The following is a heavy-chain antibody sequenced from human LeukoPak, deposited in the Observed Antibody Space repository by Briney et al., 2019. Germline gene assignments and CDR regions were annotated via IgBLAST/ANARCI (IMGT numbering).Heavy chain of an antibody. CDR3: ARTPRLQWLSLYYFDY. Sequence: GGSLRLSCAASGFTFSSYWMHWVRHAPGKGLVWVSRINSDGSSTSYADSVKGRFTISRDNAKNTLYLQMNSLRAEDTAAYYCARTPRLQWLSLYYFDYWGQGTLVTVSS. J-gene: IGHJ4*02. CDR1: GFTFSSYW. D-gene: IGHD6-19*01. V-gene: IGHV3-74*01. CDR2: INSDGSST.